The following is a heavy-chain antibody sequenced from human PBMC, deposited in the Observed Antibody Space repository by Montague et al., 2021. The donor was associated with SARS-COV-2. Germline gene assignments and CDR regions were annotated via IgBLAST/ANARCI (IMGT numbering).Heavy chain of an antibody. CDR3: ARSGVGIFDFSYFDS. Sequence: SETLSLTCSVSGFSISSGYYWGWIRQTPGKGLEWIGSGYQNGATXYSPSLKRPVTILLDTSKNQFSLSLTSVTAADTAVYYCARSGVGIFDFSYFDSWGQGSLVIVSS. CDR1: GFSISSGYY. V-gene: IGHV4-38-2*02. CDR2: GYQNGAT. J-gene: IGHJ4*02. D-gene: IGHD3-3*01.